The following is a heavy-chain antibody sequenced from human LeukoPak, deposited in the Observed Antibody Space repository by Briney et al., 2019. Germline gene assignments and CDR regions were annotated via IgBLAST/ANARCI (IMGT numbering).Heavy chain of an antibody. CDR2: IYYSGST. D-gene: IGHD3-22*01. CDR1: GGSISSYY. Sequence: SETLSLTCTVSGGSISSYYWSWIRQPPGKGLEWIGYIYYSGSTNYNPSLKSRVTILVDTSKNQFSLKLSSVTAADTAVYYCARGDYYYDSSGYHNWFDPWGQGTLVTVSS. J-gene: IGHJ5*02. V-gene: IGHV4-59*01. CDR3: ARGDYYYDSSGYHNWFDP.